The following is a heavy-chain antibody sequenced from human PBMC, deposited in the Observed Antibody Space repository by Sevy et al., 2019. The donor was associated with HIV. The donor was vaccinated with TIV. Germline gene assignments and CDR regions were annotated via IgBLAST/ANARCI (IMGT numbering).Heavy chain of an antibody. D-gene: IGHD3-9*01. CDR2: ISSNGDNA. J-gene: IGHJ4*02. Sequence: GESLKISCAASGFAFRTYAFHWVRQAPGRGLEWVGLISSNGDNAFYANSVRGRFTISRDNSMNTLYLELNNLTPDDRAVYYCARGPEWELTSFLSHWGQGTLVTVSS. CDR1: GFAFRTYA. CDR3: ARGPEWELTSFLSH. V-gene: IGHV3-30-3*01.